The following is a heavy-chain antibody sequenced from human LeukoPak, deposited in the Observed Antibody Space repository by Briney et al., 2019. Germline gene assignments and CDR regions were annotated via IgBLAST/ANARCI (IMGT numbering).Heavy chain of an antibody. V-gene: IGHV3-23*01. CDR2: ISGSGGST. CDR3: AKDRDYVWGSYRYLDAFDF. J-gene: IGHJ3*01. Sequence: GSLRLSCAASGFTFSNYAMTWVRQAPGKGLECVSAISGSGGSTYYADSVKGRFTVSRDNSKNTLYLQMNSLRAVDTAVYYCAKDRDYVWGSYRYLDAFDFWGQGTMVTVSS. D-gene: IGHD3-16*02. CDR1: GFTFSNYA.